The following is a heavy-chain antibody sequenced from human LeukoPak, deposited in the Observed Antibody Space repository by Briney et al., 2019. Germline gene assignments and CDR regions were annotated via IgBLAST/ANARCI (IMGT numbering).Heavy chain of an antibody. J-gene: IGHJ4*02. CDR2: ISGSGGST. CDR3: AKKYYVDTAMRL. Sequence: PGGSLRLSCAASGFTFSSYAMSWVRQAPGKGLEWVSAISGSGGSTYCPDSVKGRFTISRDNSKNTLYLQMNSLRAEDTAVYYCAKKYYVDTAMRLWGQGTLVTVSS. CDR1: GFTFSSYA. D-gene: IGHD5-18*01. V-gene: IGHV3-23*01.